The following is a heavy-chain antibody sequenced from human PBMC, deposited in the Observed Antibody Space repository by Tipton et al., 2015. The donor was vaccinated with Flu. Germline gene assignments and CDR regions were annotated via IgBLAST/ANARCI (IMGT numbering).Heavy chain of an antibody. CDR1: GGSISSYY. CDR3: ARGLKYSYYYYGMDV. J-gene: IGHJ6*02. Sequence: TLSLTCTVSGGSISSYYWSWIRQPPGKGLEWIGYIYYSGSTNDNPSLKSRVTISVDTSKNQFSLKLSSVTAADTAVYYCARGLKYSYYYYGMDVWGQGTTVTVS. V-gene: IGHV4-59*01. CDR2: IYYSGST.